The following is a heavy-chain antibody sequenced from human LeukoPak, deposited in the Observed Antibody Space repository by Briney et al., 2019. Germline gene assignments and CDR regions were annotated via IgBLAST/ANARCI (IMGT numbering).Heavy chain of an antibody. V-gene: IGHV3-15*01. Sequence: GGSLRLSCAASGFTFSNAWMSWVRRAPGKGLEWVGRIKSKTDGGTTDYAAPVKGRFTISRDDSKNTLYLQMNSLKTEDTAVYYCTTRPLRYFDWLLTPKDYYYYYMDVWGKGTTVTISS. D-gene: IGHD3-9*01. J-gene: IGHJ6*03. CDR3: TTRPLRYFDWLLTPKDYYYYYMDV. CDR2: IKSKTDGGTT. CDR1: GFTFSNAW.